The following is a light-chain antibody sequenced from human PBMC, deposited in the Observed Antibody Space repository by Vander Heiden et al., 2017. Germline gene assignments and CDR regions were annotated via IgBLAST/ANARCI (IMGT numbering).Light chain of an antibody. CDR3: QQYNNWPQT. V-gene: IGKV3-15*01. CDR2: GAS. J-gene: IGKJ2*01. Sequence: EIVMPQSPATLSVSPGERATLSCRASHSVSSNLAWYQQKPGQAPRLLIYGASTRATGIPARFSGSGSGTEFTLTISSLQSEDFAVYYCQQYNNWPQTFGQGTKLEIK. CDR1: HSVSSN.